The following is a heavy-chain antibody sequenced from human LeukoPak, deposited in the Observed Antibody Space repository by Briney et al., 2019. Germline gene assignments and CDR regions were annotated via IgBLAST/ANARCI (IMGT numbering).Heavy chain of an antibody. CDR2: ISYDGSNK. CDR3: ARGPYGSGSYGDY. V-gene: IGHV3-30-3*01. J-gene: IGHJ4*02. CDR1: GFTFSSYA. Sequence: PGGSLRLSCAASGFTFSSYAMHWVRQAPGKGLEWVAVISYDGSNKFYADSVKGRFTISRDNSKNTLYLQMNSLRAEDTAVHYCARGPYGSGSYGDYWGQGTLVTVSS. D-gene: IGHD3-10*01.